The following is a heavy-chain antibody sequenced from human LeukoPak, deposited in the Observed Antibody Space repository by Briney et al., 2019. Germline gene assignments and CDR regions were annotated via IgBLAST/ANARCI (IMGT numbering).Heavy chain of an antibody. Sequence: GGSLRLSCAASGFTFSSYSMNWVRQAPGKGLEWVSYISSSSSTIYYADSVKGRFTISRDNAKNSLYLQMNSLRAEDTAVYYCARDLRSGGGRTYYYYGMDVWGQGTTVTVSS. CDR3: ARDLRSGGGRTYYYYGMDV. D-gene: IGHD1-26*01. J-gene: IGHJ6*02. V-gene: IGHV3-48*01. CDR2: ISSSSSTI. CDR1: GFTFSSYS.